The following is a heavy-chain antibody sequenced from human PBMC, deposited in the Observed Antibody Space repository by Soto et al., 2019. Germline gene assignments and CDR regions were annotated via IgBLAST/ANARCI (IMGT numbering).Heavy chain of an antibody. V-gene: IGHV3-53*01. CDR2: IYSGGST. D-gene: IGHD1-26*01. Sequence: GGSLRLSCEVSGFSVTANYMSWIRQAPGKGLEWVSVIYSGGSTYYIDSVKGRFSISRDNAKNMLYLQMNSLRAEDTAVYYCVRDDIGLGIDYWGLGTLVTVSS. J-gene: IGHJ4*02. CDR3: VRDDIGLGIDY. CDR1: GFSVTANY.